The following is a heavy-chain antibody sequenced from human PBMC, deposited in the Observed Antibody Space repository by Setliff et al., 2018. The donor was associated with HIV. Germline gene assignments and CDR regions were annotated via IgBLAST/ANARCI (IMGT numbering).Heavy chain of an antibody. CDR1: GGSLTNYY. CDR3: ATYNWNFIVGY. D-gene: IGHD1-7*01. V-gene: IGHV4-34*10. J-gene: IGHJ4*02. CDR2: ITDSGST. Sequence: PSETLSLTCTLYGGSLTNYYWTWIRQSPEKGLEWIGEITDSGSTNYTPSLKSRVTISIDTSTNQFSLKLSSVTAADTAVYYCATYNWNFIVGYWGQGTLVTVSS.